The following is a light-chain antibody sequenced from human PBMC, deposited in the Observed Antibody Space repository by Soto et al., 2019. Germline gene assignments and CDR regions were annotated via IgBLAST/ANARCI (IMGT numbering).Light chain of an antibody. CDR3: QQRSSWPST. Sequence: EIVMTQSPATLSLYPGDRATLSCRASHSISSYLAWYQQKPGQAPRLLIYGASNRATGVPSRFSGSASGTDFTLTISSLEPEDLAVYYCQQRSSWPSTFGGGTKVEIK. J-gene: IGKJ4*01. CDR1: HSISSY. V-gene: IGKV3-11*01. CDR2: GAS.